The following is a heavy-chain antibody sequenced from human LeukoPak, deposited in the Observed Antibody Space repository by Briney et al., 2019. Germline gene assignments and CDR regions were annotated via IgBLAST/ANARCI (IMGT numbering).Heavy chain of an antibody. CDR1: GGSMSSYY. CDR3: ARQYYYDSSGYSRGPGAFDI. V-gene: IGHV4-59*08. CDR2: IYYSGST. J-gene: IGHJ3*02. Sequence: SETLSLTCTVSGGSMSSYYWSWIRQPPGKGLEWIGYIYYSGSTNYNPSLKSRVTISVDTSKNQFSLKLSSVTAADTAVYYCARQYYYDSSGYSRGPGAFDIWGQGTMVTVSS. D-gene: IGHD3-22*01.